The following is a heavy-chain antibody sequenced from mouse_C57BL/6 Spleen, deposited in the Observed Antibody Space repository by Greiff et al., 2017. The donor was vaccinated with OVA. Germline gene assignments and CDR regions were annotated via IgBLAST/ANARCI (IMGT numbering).Heavy chain of an antibody. CDR2: IYPRSGNT. Sequence: QVQLQQSGAELARPGASVKLSCKASGYTFTSYGISWVKQRTGQGLEWIGEIYPRSGNTYYNEKFKGKATLTADKSSSTAYMELRSLTSEDSAVYFCARTIYYGSSYSAMDYWGQGTSVTVSS. CDR3: ARTIYYGSSYSAMDY. V-gene: IGHV1-81*01. D-gene: IGHD1-1*01. J-gene: IGHJ4*01. CDR1: GYTFTSYG.